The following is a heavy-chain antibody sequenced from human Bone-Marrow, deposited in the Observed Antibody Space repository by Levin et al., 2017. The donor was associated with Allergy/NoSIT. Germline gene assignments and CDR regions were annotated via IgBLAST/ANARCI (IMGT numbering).Heavy chain of an antibody. Sequence: AASVKVSCKASGYTFTGYYMHWVRQAPGQGLEWMGRINPNSGGTNYAQKFQGRVTMTRDTSISTAYMELSRLRSDDTAVYYCAGGDFWSGCWFDPWGQGTLVTVSS. J-gene: IGHJ5*02. CDR1: GYTFTGYY. D-gene: IGHD3-3*01. CDR3: AGGDFWSGCWFDP. CDR2: INPNSGGT. V-gene: IGHV1-2*06.